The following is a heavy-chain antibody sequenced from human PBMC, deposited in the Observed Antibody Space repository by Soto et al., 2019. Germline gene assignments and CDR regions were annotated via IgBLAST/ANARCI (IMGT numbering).Heavy chain of an antibody. CDR2: ISGSGGST. Sequence: PGGSLRLSCAASGLTFSSYAMSWGRQAPGKGLEGGSAISGSGGSTYYADSVKGRFTISRDNSKNTLYLQMNSLRAEDTAVYYCAKAPSSGWHVDYWGQGTLVTVCS. V-gene: IGHV3-23*01. CDR3: AKAPSSGWHVDY. D-gene: IGHD6-19*01. J-gene: IGHJ4*02. CDR1: GLTFSSYA.